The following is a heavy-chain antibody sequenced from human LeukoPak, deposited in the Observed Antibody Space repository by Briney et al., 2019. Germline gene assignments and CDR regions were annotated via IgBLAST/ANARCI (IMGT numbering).Heavy chain of an antibody. V-gene: IGHV1-2*02. CDR1: GYTFTAYY. CDR2: INPNSGGT. Sequence: ASVKVSCKASGYTFTAYYIHWVRQAPGQGLEWMGWINPNSGGTNYAQNFQGRVTMTRDTSISTAYKELSRLRSDDTAVYYCARRQDRPPDYWGQGTLVTVSS. CDR3: ARRQDRPPDY. J-gene: IGHJ4*02. D-gene: IGHD1-14*01.